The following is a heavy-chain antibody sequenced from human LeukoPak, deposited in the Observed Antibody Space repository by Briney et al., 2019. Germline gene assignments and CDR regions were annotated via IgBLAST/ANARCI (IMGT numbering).Heavy chain of an antibody. V-gene: IGHV1-2*02. CDR3: ARDGARIAVAGTSLVDY. CDR2: INPNSGGT. CDR1: GYTFTVYY. D-gene: IGHD6-19*01. Sequence: APVKVSCKASGYTFTVYYMHWVRQAPGQGLEWMGWINPNSGGTNYAQKFQGRVTMTRDTSISTAYMGLSRLRSDDTAVYYCARDGARIAVAGTSLVDYWGQGTLVTVSS. J-gene: IGHJ4*02.